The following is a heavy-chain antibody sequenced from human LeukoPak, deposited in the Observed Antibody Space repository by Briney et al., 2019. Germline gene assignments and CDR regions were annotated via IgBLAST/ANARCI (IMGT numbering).Heavy chain of an antibody. CDR2: IDTAGDT. J-gene: IGHJ4*02. D-gene: IGHD3-22*01. CDR3: ARVTSDSSGFAYYFDF. Sequence: GGSLRLSCAASGFIFDDYAMHWVRQATGKGLEWVSAIDTAGDTYYPGSVKGRFTISRENARNSLYLQMSSLRAGDTAVYYCARVTSDSSGFAYYFDFWGQGTLVTVSS. CDR1: GFIFDDYA. V-gene: IGHV3-13*01.